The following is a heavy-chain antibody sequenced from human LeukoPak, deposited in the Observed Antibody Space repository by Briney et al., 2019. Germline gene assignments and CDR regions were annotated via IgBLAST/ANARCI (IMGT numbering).Heavy chain of an antibody. D-gene: IGHD1-26*01. CDR2: ITTKGNNYAT. J-gene: IGHJ1*01. CDR3: ATPESGDYSDLQQ. V-gene: IGHV3-73*01. Sequence: PGGTLRLSCAASGFTFSGSPIHWVRQTSGRGLEWIGRITTKGNNYATVYGASVKGKFTISRDDSRKTAYLQMNSLEIEDTAVYYCATPESGDYSDLQQWGQGTLVTVSS. CDR1: GFTFSGSP.